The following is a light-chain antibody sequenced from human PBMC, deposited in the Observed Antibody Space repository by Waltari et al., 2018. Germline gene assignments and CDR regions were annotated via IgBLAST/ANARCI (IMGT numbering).Light chain of an antibody. CDR1: QDISVF. J-gene: IGKJ3*01. V-gene: IGKV1-33*01. CDR2: DAS. Sequence: DIQMTQSPSSLSASLGDRVTITCQASQDISVFLNWYQQKPGEAPNLLIHDASILQAGVPSRFSGGGSGTDFTLTISSLQPEDVATYYCQQYDDLPPFTFGPGTKVDLK. CDR3: QQYDDLPPFT.